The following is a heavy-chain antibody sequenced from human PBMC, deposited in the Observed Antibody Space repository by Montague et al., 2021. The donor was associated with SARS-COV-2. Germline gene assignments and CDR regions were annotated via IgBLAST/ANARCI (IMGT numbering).Heavy chain of an antibody. Sequence: SETLSLTRTVSGASVSSGSHYWIWIRQPPGKGLEFIGYIYYSGSSKYNPSLKSRVTISVDTSTNQVSLKVSSVTAADSAVYFCARGAGYSYGVDYWGQGTLVTVSS. D-gene: IGHD5-18*01. CDR1: GASVSSGSHY. CDR3: ARGAGYSYGVDY. J-gene: IGHJ4*02. CDR2: IYYSGSS. V-gene: IGHV4-61*01.